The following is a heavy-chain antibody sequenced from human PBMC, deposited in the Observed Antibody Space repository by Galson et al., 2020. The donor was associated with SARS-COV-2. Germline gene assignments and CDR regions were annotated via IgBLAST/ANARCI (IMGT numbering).Heavy chain of an antibody. CDR2: IYYSGST. D-gene: IGHD4-17*01. CDR3: ARDGGDYVQGWVDP. CDR1: GGSISSGGYY. J-gene: IGHJ5*02. Sequence: SETLSLTCTVSGGSISSGGYYWSWIRQHPGKGLEWIGYIYYSGSTYYNPSLKSRVTISVDTSKNQFSLKLSSVTAADTAVYYCARDGGDYVQGWVDPWGQGTLVTVSS. V-gene: IGHV4-31*03.